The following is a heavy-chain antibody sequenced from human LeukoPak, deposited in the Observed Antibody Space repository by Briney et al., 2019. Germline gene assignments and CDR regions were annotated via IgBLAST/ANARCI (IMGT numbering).Heavy chain of an antibody. CDR3: ARSLVYDYVWGSYRLFNYYYYMDV. CDR2: IYYSGST. D-gene: IGHD3-16*02. J-gene: IGHJ6*03. CDR1: GGSISGSSYY. Sequence: SETLSLTCTVSGGSISGSSYYWGWIRQPPGKGLEWIGSIYYSGSTYYNPSLKSRVTISVDTSKNQFSLKLSSVTAADTAVYYCARSLVYDYVWGSYRLFNYYYYMDVWGKGTTVTISS. V-gene: IGHV4-39*01.